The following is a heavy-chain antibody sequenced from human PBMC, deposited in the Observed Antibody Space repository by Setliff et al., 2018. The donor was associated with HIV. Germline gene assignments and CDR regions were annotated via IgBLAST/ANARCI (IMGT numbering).Heavy chain of an antibody. CDR3: ARSGDGDYYYYMDV. J-gene: IGHJ6*03. D-gene: IGHD7-27*01. CDR1: GFTFSTYT. V-gene: IGHV3-48*01. CDR2: ISSDSSTI. Sequence: GGSLRLSCAASGFTFSTYTMNWVRQAPGKGLEWVSYISSDSSTIYYADSVKGRFTISRDNAENSLYLQMNSLRAEDTAVYYCARSGDGDYYYYMDVWGKGTTVTVSS.